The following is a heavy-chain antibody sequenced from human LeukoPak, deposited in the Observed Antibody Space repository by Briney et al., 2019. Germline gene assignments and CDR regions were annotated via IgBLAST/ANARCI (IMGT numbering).Heavy chain of an antibody. V-gene: IGHV4-34*01. J-gene: IGHJ4*02. CDR2: INHSGST. Sequence: PSETLSLTCAVYGGSFSGYYWSWIRRPPGKGLEWIGEINHSGSTNYNPSLKSRVTISVDTSKNQFSLKLSSVTAADTAVYYCARSYDSSGYYLDYWGQGTLVTVSS. CDR3: ARSYDSSGYYLDY. CDR1: GGSFSGYY. D-gene: IGHD3-22*01.